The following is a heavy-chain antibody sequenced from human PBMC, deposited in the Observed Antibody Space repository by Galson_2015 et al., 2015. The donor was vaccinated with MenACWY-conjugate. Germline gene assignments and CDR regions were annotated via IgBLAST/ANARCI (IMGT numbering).Heavy chain of an antibody. CDR2: IYPGDSDT. J-gene: IGHJ4*02. CDR3: ARQGFGSSSLDY. D-gene: IGHD6-6*01. CDR1: GYTFTSNW. Sequence: QSGAEVKKPGESLTISCKGSGYTFTSNWIGWVRQMPGKGLEWMGIIYPGDSDTRYTPSFQGHVTISADKSINTAYLQWGSLEASDTATYYCARQGFGSSSLDYWGQGTLVTVSS. V-gene: IGHV5-51*01.